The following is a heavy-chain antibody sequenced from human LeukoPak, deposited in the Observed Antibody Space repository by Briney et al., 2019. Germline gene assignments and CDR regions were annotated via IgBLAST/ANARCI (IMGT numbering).Heavy chain of an antibody. CDR1: GFRFSDFS. J-gene: IGHJ4*02. Sequence: GGSLRLSRAVSGFRFSDFSINWVRQAPGKGLEWVSYISSSNNIYYADSAQGRFTIYKDNGQNSVGLQMNNLRAEESAVYHCGRGNGDYGGVDYWGQGTLVTVSS. D-gene: IGHD4-17*01. CDR3: GRGNGDYGGVDY. V-gene: IGHV3-21*05. CDR2: ISSSNNI.